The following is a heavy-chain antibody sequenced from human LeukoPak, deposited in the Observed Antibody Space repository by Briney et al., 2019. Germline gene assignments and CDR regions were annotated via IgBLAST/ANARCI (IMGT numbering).Heavy chain of an antibody. CDR2: IYYNGNT. Sequence: PSETLSLTCTVSGGSISNHYWSWFRQPPGKRLEWIAYIYYNGNTNYNPSLKSRVTISVDTSKNQFTLKLSSVTAADTAVYYCASLPGPYDSSGYYWRDYWGQGTLVTVSS. CDR1: GGSISNHY. J-gene: IGHJ4*02. CDR3: ASLPGPYDSSGYYWRDY. V-gene: IGHV4-59*11. D-gene: IGHD3-22*01.